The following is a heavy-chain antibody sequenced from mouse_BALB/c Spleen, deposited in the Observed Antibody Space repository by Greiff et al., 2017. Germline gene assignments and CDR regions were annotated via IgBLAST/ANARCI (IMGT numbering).Heavy chain of an antibody. D-gene: IGHD2-14*01. V-gene: IGHV5-6*02. CDR3: ARHGQVRPCYWYFDV. J-gene: IGHJ1*01. Sequence: DVMLVESGGDLVKPGGSLKLSCAPSGFTFSSYGLSWVRRTPEKRLEWVATISSGGSYTYYPDSVKGRFTISRDTAKNTLYLQMSRLKSEDTAMYYCARHGQVRPCYWYFDVWGAGTTVTVSS. CDR1: GFTFSSYG. CDR2: ISSGGSYT.